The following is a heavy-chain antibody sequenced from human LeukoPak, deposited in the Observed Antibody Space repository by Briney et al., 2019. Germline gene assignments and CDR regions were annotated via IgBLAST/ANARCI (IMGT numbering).Heavy chain of an antibody. CDR1: GGPFSGYY. D-gene: IGHD6-13*01. Sequence: SETLSLTCAVYGGPFSGYYWSWIRQPPGKGLEWIGEINHSGSTNYNPSLKSRVTISVDTSKNQFSLKLSSVTAADTAVYYCARGVFSRSSWYSHYYMDVWGKGTTVTVSS. CDR3: ARGVFSRSSWYSHYYMDV. CDR2: INHSGST. J-gene: IGHJ6*03. V-gene: IGHV4-34*01.